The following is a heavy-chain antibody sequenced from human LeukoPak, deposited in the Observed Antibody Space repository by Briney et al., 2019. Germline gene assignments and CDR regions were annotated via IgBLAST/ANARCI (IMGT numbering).Heavy chain of an antibody. J-gene: IGHJ4*02. Sequence: GGSLRLSCAASGFTFSSCGMSWVRQAPGKGLEWVSTISSSGGSTYYADSVKGRFTISRDNSKNTLYLQMNSLRAEDTAIYYCAKDGASGSLYDYWGQGTLVTVSS. CDR3: AKDGASGSLYDY. CDR1: GFTFSSCG. D-gene: IGHD1-26*01. CDR2: ISSSGGST. V-gene: IGHV3-23*01.